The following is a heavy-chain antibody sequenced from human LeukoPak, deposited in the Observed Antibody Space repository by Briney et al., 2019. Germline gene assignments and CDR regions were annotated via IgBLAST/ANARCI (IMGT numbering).Heavy chain of an antibody. CDR2: INHSGST. J-gene: IGHJ6*02. Sequence: NPSGTLSLTCAVYGGSFSGYYWSWIRQPPGKGLEWIGEINHSGSTNYNPSLKSRVTISVDTSKNQFSLKLSSVTAADTAVYYCARISPTYYYGMDVWGQGTTVTVSS. CDR3: ARISPTYYYGMDV. CDR1: GGSFSGYY. V-gene: IGHV4-34*01.